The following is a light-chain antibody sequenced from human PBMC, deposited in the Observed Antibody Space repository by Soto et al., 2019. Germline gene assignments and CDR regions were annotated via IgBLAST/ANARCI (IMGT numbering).Light chain of an antibody. J-gene: IGKJ1*01. CDR2: TAS. V-gene: IGKV1-39*01. CDR1: QSISSH. CDR3: QQSYSTPIS. Sequence: DIRMTQSPSSLSASVGDRVTITCRASQSISSHLNWYQQKPGKAPNLLMYTASNLQSGVPSRFSGSGSGTDFTLTISSLQPEDFATYYCQQSYSTPISFGQGTKVDIK.